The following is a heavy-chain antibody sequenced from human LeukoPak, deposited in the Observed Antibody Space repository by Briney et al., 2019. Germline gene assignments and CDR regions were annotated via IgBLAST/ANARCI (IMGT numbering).Heavy chain of an antibody. D-gene: IGHD2-21*02. CDR2: ISSSGSGGNT. Sequence: GGSLRLSCVASGVTLSNYAMSWARQAPGKGLEWVSGISSSGSGGNTYYADSVKGRFTISRDNSKDTLFLQMHSLRPGDTAVYYCVREDTPATANYWGQGTLVTISS. CDR3: VREDTPATANY. CDR1: GVTLSNYA. J-gene: IGHJ4*02. V-gene: IGHV3-23*01.